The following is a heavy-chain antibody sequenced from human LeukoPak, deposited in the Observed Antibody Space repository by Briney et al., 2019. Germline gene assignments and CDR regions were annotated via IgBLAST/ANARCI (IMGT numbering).Heavy chain of an antibody. Sequence: SETLSLTCTVSGGSISSYYWSWIRQPPGKGLEWIGYIYYSGSTNYNPSLKSRVTISVDTSKNQFSLKLSSVAAADTAVYYCARGGGMSARPVWFDPWGQGTLVTVSS. CDR3: ARGGGMSARPVWFDP. J-gene: IGHJ5*02. D-gene: IGHD6-6*01. V-gene: IGHV4-59*08. CDR2: IYYSGST. CDR1: GGSISSYY.